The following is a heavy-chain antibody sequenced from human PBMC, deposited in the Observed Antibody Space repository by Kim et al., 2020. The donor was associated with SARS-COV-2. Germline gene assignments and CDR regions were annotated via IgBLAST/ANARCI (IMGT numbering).Heavy chain of an antibody. Sequence: AVKGRVTISRENTKNTLYLKMNSLRAGDTTVYYCAKDVSTRIVGATTDYWGQGTLVTVSS. D-gene: IGHD1-26*01. J-gene: IGHJ4*02. CDR3: AKDVSTRIVGATTDY. V-gene: IGHV3-23*01.